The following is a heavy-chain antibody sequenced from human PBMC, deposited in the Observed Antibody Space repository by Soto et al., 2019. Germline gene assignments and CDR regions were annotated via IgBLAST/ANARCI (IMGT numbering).Heavy chain of an antibody. CDR2: MNPNSGNT. V-gene: IGHV1-8*02. J-gene: IGHJ6*02. CDR1: GYTFTSYG. Sequence: ASVKVSCKASGYTFTSYGISWVRQAPGQGLEWMGWMNPNSGNTGYAQKFQGRVTMTRNTSISTAYMELSSLRSEDTAVYYCARDHLNYDILTGYLQLSGMDVWGQGTTVTVSS. D-gene: IGHD3-9*01. CDR3: ARDHLNYDILTGYLQLSGMDV.